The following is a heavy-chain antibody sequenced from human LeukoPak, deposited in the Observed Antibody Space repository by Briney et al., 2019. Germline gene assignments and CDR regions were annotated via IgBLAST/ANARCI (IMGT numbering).Heavy chain of an antibody. CDR3: ASSSTSAPLLSRYYFDY. Sequence: SETLSLTCTVSGDSISRYYWSWIRQPPGKGLEWIGYIYYTGTTNYNPSLKSRVTITVDTSKNQFSLKLSSVTAADTAVYYCASSSTSAPLLSRYYFDYWGQGTLVTVSS. J-gene: IGHJ4*02. V-gene: IGHV4-59*12. CDR2: IYYTGTT. CDR1: GDSISRYY. D-gene: IGHD2-2*01.